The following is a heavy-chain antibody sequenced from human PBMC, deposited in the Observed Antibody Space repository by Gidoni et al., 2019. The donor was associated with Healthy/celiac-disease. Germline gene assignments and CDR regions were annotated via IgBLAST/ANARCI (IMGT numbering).Heavy chain of an antibody. Sequence: EVQLLESGGGLVQPGGSLRLSCAASGFTFSSFAMSWVRQAPGKGLEWVSAISGGGGSAYYADSVKGRFTISRDNSKNTLYLQMKSLRAEDTAVYYCAKEVGAALFDYWGQGTLVTVSS. CDR2: ISGGGGSA. V-gene: IGHV3-23*01. CDR1: GFTFSSFA. D-gene: IGHD1-26*01. J-gene: IGHJ4*02. CDR3: AKEVGAALFDY.